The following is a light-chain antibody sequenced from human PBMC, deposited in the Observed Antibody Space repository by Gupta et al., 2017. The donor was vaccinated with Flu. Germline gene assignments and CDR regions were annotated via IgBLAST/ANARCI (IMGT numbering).Light chain of an antibody. CDR2: STN. Sequence: QTVVTQEPSLSVSPGGTVTLTCALTSGSVSGAYYPSWYQQTPAQAPRPLIFSTNSRSGGVPGRFSGSIRGNKAALTITGAQTDDESDYYCFRYMASGFSVFGGGTKLTVL. V-gene: IGLV8-61*01. CDR1: SGSVSGAYY. CDR3: FRYMASGFSV. J-gene: IGLJ3*02.